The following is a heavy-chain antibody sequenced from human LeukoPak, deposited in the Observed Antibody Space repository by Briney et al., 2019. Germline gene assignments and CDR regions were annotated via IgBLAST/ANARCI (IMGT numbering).Heavy chain of an antibody. V-gene: IGHV4-59*01. CDR2: IYYSGST. D-gene: IGHD6-13*01. Sequence: PSETLSLTCTVSGGSISSYYWSWIRQPPGKGLEWIGYIYYSGSTNYNPSLKSRVTISVDTSKNQFSLKLSPVTAADTAVYYCARVSSSWTQYYFDYWGQGTLVTVSS. J-gene: IGHJ4*02. CDR1: GGSISSYY. CDR3: ARVSSSWTQYYFDY.